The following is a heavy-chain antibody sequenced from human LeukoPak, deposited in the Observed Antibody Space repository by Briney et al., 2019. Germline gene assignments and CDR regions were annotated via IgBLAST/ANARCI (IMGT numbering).Heavy chain of an antibody. Sequence: ASVKVFCKASGHTFTTYYVHLVRQAPGQGLEWMGVINPSGDGTNYPQRFQGRITLTRDTSTSTVYMELSSLGSEDTAIYYCAKETPNTGWFDPWGQGTLVTVSS. V-gene: IGHV1-46*01. J-gene: IGHJ5*02. CDR1: GHTFTTYY. D-gene: IGHD1-14*01. CDR3: AKETPNTGWFDP. CDR2: INPSGDGT.